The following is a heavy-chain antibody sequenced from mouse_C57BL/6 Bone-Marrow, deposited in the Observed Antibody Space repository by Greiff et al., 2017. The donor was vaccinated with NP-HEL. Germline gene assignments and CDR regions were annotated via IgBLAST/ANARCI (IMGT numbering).Heavy chain of an antibody. CDR1: GYTFTSYW. CDR2: INPSNGGT. V-gene: IGHV1-53*01. Sequence: QVQLQQPGTELVKPGASVKLSCKASGYTFTSYWMHWVKQRPGQGLEWIGNINPSNGGTNYNEKFKSKATLTVDKSSSTAYMQLSSLTSEDSAVYYCANQRGYYYGSSPPWFAYWGQGTLVTVSA. J-gene: IGHJ3*01. CDR3: ANQRGYYYGSSPPWFAY. D-gene: IGHD1-1*01.